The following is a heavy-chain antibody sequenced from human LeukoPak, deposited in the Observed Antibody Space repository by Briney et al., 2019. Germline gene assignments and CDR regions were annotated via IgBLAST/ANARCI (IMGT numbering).Heavy chain of an antibody. D-gene: IGHD4-23*01. V-gene: IGHV4-4*07. CDR1: GGSINSYY. Sequence: SETLSLTCTVSGGSINSYYWSWIRQPAGKGLEWIGRIYSSGSTNYNPSLKSQVSMSVDTSKNQFSLKLTSVTAADTAVHYCARGGKATVVTMWGQGILVTVSS. CDR2: IYSSGST. J-gene: IGHJ4*02. CDR3: ARGGKATVVTM.